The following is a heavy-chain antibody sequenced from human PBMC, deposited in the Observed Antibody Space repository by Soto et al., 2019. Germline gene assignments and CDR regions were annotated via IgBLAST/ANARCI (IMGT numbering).Heavy chain of an antibody. J-gene: IGHJ4*02. CDR1: GGSFSGYY. CDR2: INHSGST. CDR3: ARVPRWELLRYFDY. V-gene: IGHV4-34*01. D-gene: IGHD1-26*01. Sequence: LSLTSAVYGGSFSGYYWSGIRQPPGKGLEWIGEINHSGSTNYNPSLKSRVTISVDTSKNQFSLKLSSVTAADTAVYYCARVPRWELLRYFDYWGQGTLVTVTP.